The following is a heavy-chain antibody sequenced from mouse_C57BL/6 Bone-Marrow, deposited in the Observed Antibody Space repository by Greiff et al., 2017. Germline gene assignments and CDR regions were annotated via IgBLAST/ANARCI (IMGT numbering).Heavy chain of an antibody. J-gene: IGHJ4*01. CDR1: GYTFTSYW. V-gene: IGHV1-64*01. Sequence: QVQLQQPGAELVKPGASVTLSCKASGYTFTSYWMHWVKQRPGQGLEWIGMIHPNSGSTNYNEKFKSKATLTVDISSCTAYMQLSSLTSEDDAVYYCARSRWSDGYYGAMDDWGQGTSVTVSS. D-gene: IGHD2-3*01. CDR2: IHPNSGST. CDR3: ARSRWSDGYYGAMDD.